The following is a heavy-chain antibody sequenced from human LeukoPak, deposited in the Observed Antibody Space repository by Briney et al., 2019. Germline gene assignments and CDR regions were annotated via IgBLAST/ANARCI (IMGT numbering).Heavy chain of an antibody. Sequence: SETLSLTCTVSGGSISSYYWSWIRQPPGKGLEWVGYVYYSGATNYNPSLKSRLTISVDRSKNQFSLKLSSVTAADTAVYYCARGATPYDYSNYSLDYWGQGTLVTVSS. CDR1: GGSISSYY. D-gene: IGHD4-11*01. CDR2: VYYSGAT. V-gene: IGHV4-59*12. J-gene: IGHJ4*02. CDR3: ARGATPYDYSNYSLDY.